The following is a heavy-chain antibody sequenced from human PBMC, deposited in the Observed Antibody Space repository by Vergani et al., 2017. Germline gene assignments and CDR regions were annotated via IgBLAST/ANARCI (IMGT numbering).Heavy chain of an antibody. CDR2: TWYDGNNK. V-gene: IGHV3-33*01. CDR1: GFTFNQYS. J-gene: IGHJ5*02. CDR3: ARDLRLLYDRFDP. Sequence: QVQLVESGGGVVQPGRSLRLSCAASGFTFNQYSMHWVRQAPGKGLEWVAVTWYDGNNKQYADSVKGRFTISRDNSKSTMYLQMNSLREEDTGVYYCARDLRLLYDRFDPWGQGTLVTVSS. D-gene: IGHD5-12*01.